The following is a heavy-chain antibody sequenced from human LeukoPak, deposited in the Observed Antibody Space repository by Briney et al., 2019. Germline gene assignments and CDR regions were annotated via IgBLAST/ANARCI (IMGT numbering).Heavy chain of an antibody. Sequence: ASVKVSCKASGYTFTSYDINWVRQATGQGLEWMGWMNPNSGNTGYAQKFQGRVTMTRNTSISTAYMELSSLRSEDTAVYYCAKASIGYCSGGSCRPLDYWGQGTLVTVSS. V-gene: IGHV1-8*01. CDR2: MNPNSGNT. J-gene: IGHJ4*02. CDR1: GYTFTSYD. D-gene: IGHD2-15*01. CDR3: AKASIGYCSGGSCRPLDY.